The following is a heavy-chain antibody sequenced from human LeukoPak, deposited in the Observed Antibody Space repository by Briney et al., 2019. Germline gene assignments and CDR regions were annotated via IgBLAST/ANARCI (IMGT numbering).Heavy chain of an antibody. V-gene: IGHV4-59*01. Sequence: SETLSLTCTVSGGSISSYYWSWIRQPPGKGLEWIGYIYYSGSTNYNPSLKSRVTISADTSKNQFSLKLNSLTTADTAVYYCARLDTIFGVAKGFDYWGQGTLVTVSS. J-gene: IGHJ4*02. CDR1: GGSISSYY. CDR3: ARLDTIFGVAKGFDY. CDR2: IYYSGST. D-gene: IGHD3-3*01.